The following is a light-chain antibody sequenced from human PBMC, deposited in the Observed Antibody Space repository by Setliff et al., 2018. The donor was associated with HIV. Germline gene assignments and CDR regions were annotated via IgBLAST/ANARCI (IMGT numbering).Light chain of an antibody. CDR3: SSYTSSSTYV. CDR2: DVS. V-gene: IGLV2-14*01. Sequence: QSVLTQPASVSGSPGQSTTISCTGTSSDVGGYNYVSWYQQHPGKAPKFMIYDVSKRPSGVSNRFSGSKSGNTASLTISGLQAEDEADYYCSSYTSSSTYVFGTGTKVTVL. J-gene: IGLJ1*01. CDR1: SSDVGGYNY.